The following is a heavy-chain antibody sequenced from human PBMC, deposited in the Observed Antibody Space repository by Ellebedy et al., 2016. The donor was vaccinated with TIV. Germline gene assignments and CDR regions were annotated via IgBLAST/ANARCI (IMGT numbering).Heavy chain of an antibody. Sequence: SLKISCAASGFTFDDYGMHWVRQAPGKGLEWVSGISWNGANIGYADSVKGRFTISRDNAKNSLYLQMNSLRVEDTALYFCAKRGIFGATGFDYWGQGTLVTVSS. J-gene: IGHJ4*02. CDR3: AKRGIFGATGFDY. CDR2: ISWNGANI. CDR1: GFTFDDYG. D-gene: IGHD3-3*01. V-gene: IGHV3-9*01.